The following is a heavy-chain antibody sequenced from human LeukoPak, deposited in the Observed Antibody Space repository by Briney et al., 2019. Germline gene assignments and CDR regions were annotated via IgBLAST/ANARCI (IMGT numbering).Heavy chain of an antibody. V-gene: IGHV1-69*06. CDR3: ASERDYGSGSYYTHFDY. D-gene: IGHD3-10*01. J-gene: IGHJ4*02. Sequence: GASVKVSCKASGGTFSSYAISWVRQAPGQGLEWMGGIIPIFGTANYAQKFQGRVTITADKSTSTAYMEPSSLRSEDTAVYYCASERDYGSGSYYTHFDYWGQGTLVTVSS. CDR1: GGTFSSYA. CDR2: IIPIFGTA.